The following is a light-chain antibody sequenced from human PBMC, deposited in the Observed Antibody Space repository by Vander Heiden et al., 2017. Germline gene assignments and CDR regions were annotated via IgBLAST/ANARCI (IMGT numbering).Light chain of an antibody. CDR3: QQSYSTPLT. CDR2: AAS. J-gene: IGKJ4*01. Sequence: DIQMSHSPSSLSASVVERVTITCRASQSVSSYLNWYQQKPGKAPKLLIYAASSLQSGVPSRFSGSGSGTDFTLTISSLQPEDFATYYCQQSYSTPLTCGGGTKVEIK. V-gene: IGKV1-39*01. CDR1: QSVSSY.